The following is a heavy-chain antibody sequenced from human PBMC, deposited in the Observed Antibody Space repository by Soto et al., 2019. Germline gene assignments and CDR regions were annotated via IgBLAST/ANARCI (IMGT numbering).Heavy chain of an antibody. CDR2: ISTYNGNT. J-gene: IGHJ6*02. D-gene: IGHD2-8*01. Sequence: QVQLVQSGPKVKKPGASVKVSCKAPGYTFTTYDISWVRQAPGQGLEWMGRISTYNGNTNYPQSLQGRLTMTTDTSTTTAYMELRSRGSDDTAVYYGARDPYHVLMVNAPNLYGMDVWGQGTTVTVSS. CDR3: ARDPYHVLMVNAPNLYGMDV. CDR1: GYTFTTYD. V-gene: IGHV1-18*01.